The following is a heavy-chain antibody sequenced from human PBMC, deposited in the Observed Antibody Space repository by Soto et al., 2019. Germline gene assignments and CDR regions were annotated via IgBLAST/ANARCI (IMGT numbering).Heavy chain of an antibody. CDR3: ARVGLLRQWLVFYGDY. J-gene: IGHJ4*02. V-gene: IGHV4-59*01. CDR1: GGSISSYY. D-gene: IGHD6-19*01. CDR2: IYYSGST. Sequence: PSETLSLTCTVSGGSISSYYWSWFRQPPGKGLEWIGYIYYSGSTNYNPSLKSRVTISVDTSKNQFSLKQSSLTAADTAVYYCARVGLLRQWLVFYGDYGGRGTVVNVPS.